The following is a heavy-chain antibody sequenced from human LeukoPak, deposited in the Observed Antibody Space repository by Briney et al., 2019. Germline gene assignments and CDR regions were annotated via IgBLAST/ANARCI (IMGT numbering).Heavy chain of an antibody. D-gene: IGHD4-17*01. CDR1: GYTFTSYY. J-gene: IGHJ5*02. V-gene: IGHV1-2*02. CDR2: INPNSGGT. CDR3: ARDGHDYGDYGSWFDP. Sequence: ASVKVSCKASGYTFTSYYMHWVRQAPGQGLEWMGWINPNSGGTNYAQKFQGRVTMTRDTSISTAYMELSRLRSDDTAVYYCARDGHDYGDYGSWFDPWGQGTLVTVSS.